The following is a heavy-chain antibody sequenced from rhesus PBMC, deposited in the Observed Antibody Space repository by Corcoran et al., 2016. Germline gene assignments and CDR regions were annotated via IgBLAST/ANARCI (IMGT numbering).Heavy chain of an antibody. V-gene: IGHV3-118*01. CDR1: GFTFSSSA. CDR2: IRSKSNNYET. J-gene: IGHJ5-1*01. CDR3: TTGMVWRFDV. D-gene: IGHD2-39*01. Sequence: EVQLVESGGGLVQPGGSLRLSCAASGFTFSSSAMHWVRQASGTGMEWVGSIRSKSNNYETGYAASLKGRFTIARDDSKNTAYLQMNSRQTEDTAVDYCTTGMVWRFDVWGAGVLVTVSS.